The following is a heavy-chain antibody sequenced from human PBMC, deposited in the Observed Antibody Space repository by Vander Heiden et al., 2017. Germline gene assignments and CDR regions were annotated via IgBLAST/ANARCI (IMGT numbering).Heavy chain of an antibody. D-gene: IGHD2-2*01. CDR1: GYSFTSYW. Sequence: EVQLVQSGAEVKKPGESLKISCKGSGYSFTSYWIGWVRQMPGKGLEWMGIIYPGDSGTRYSPSFHGPVTSAADKSITTAYLQWSILQASDTALYSCASSLYCSITSFWRDYSYGMDFWGQGTPVTVSS. V-gene: IGHV5-51*01. J-gene: IGHJ6*02. CDR3: ASSLYCSITSFWRDYSYGMDF. CDR2: IYPGDSGT.